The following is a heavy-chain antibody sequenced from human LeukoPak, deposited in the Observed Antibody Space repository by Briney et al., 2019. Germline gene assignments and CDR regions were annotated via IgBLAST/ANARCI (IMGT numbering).Heavy chain of an antibody. Sequence: ASVNVSCKASGYTFTGYYIHWVRQAPGQGLEWMGWINPNSGGTNYAQKFQGRVTMTRDTSISTAYMELSRLRSDDTAVYYCARGGDIVVVVAAYNWFDPWGQGTLVTVSS. CDR2: INPNSGGT. J-gene: IGHJ5*02. CDR3: ARGGDIVVVVAAYNWFDP. D-gene: IGHD2-15*01. CDR1: GYTFTGYY. V-gene: IGHV1-2*02.